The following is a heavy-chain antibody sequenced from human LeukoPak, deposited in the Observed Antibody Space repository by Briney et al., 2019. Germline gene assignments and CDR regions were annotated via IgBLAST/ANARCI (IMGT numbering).Heavy chain of an antibody. D-gene: IGHD3-16*02. J-gene: IGHJ4*02. V-gene: IGHV3-23*01. CDR2: ISGSGGST. CDR3: VWGSYRSFDN. Sequence: PGGSLRLSCAASGFTFSNYAMSWVRQAPGKGLEWVSAISGSGGSTYYADSVKGRFTISRDNAKNSLYLQMNSLRAEDTAVYYCVWGSYRSFDNWGQGTLVTVSS. CDR1: GFTFSNYA.